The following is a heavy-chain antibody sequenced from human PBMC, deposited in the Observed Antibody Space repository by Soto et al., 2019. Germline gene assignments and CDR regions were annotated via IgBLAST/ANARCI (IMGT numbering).Heavy chain of an antibody. Sequence: GTSVKVSCKASGYTFTVYYMHWVRQAPGQGLEWMGWINPNSGGTNYAQKFQGWVTMTRDTSISTAYMELSRLRSDDTSVYYCARSDYYDSSGCFDYWGQGTLVTVSS. CDR3: ARSDYYDSSGCFDY. J-gene: IGHJ4*02. D-gene: IGHD3-22*01. V-gene: IGHV1-2*04. CDR1: GYTFTVYY. CDR2: INPNSGGT.